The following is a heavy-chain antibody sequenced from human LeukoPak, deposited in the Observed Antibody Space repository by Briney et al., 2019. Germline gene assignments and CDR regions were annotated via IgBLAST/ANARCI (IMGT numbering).Heavy chain of an antibody. CDR3: ARDLNWAFDY. D-gene: IGHD1-1*01. V-gene: IGHV3-48*02. CDR1: GLTFSGYA. J-gene: IGHJ4*02. CDR2: IFSSDSTI. Sequence: GGSLRLSCAASGLTFSGYAMNWVRQAPGKGLEWVSHIFSSDSTIGYADSVKGRFTVSRDNAKNSLYLQMNNLRDDDTAVYYCARDLNWAFDYWGQGTLVTVSS.